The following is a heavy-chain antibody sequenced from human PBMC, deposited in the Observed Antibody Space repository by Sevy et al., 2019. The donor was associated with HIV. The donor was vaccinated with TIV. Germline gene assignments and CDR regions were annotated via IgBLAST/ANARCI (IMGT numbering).Heavy chain of an antibody. CDR1: GFTFSSYS. D-gene: IGHD2-8*01. V-gene: IGHV3-48*02. CDR3: ARDEYCTNGVCYHYYYYGMDV. J-gene: IGHJ6*02. Sequence: GGSLRLSCAASGFTFSSYSMNWVRQAPGKGLEWVSYISSSSSTIYYADSVKGRFTISRDNAKKSLYLQMNSLRDEDTAVYYCARDEYCTNGVCYHYYYYGMDVWGQGTTVTVSS. CDR2: ISSSSSTI.